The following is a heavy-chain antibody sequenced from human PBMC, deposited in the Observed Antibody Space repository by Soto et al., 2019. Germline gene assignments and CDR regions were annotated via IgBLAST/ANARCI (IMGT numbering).Heavy chain of an antibody. CDR3: TPVFEY. V-gene: IGHV3-74*01. CDR2: INSDGSST. Sequence: EVQLVESGGGLVQPGGSLRLSCAASGFTFSNYWMHWVRQVPGKGLVWVSRINSDGSSTSYADSVKGRFTISRDNAKNTLYLQMNSLRDEDTAVYYCTPVFEYWGQGTLVTVSS. D-gene: IGHD4-17*01. J-gene: IGHJ4*02. CDR1: GFTFSNYW.